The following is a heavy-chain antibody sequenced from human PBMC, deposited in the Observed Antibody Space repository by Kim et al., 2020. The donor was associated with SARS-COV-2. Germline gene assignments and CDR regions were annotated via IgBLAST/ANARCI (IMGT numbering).Heavy chain of an antibody. Sequence: YAASVKGRFAIARDDSKNTAYMQMHSLKTEDTAVYYCTNYGDYYDDGMDVWGQGTTVTVSS. J-gene: IGHJ6*02. D-gene: IGHD4-17*01. V-gene: IGHV3-73*01. CDR3: TNYGDYYDDGMDV.